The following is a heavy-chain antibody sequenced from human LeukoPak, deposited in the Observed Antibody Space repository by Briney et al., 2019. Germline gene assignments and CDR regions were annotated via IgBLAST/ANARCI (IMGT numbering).Heavy chain of an antibody. Sequence: GASVKVSCKASGYTFTSYGISWVRQAPGQGLEWMGIINPDGGGTNYAQEFQGRVTTTTDTSTSTVYMELSSLRSEDTAVYYCARRPGFPRPPDYWGQGTLVTVSS. J-gene: IGHJ4*02. CDR3: ARRPGFPRPPDY. CDR2: INPDGGGT. V-gene: IGHV1-46*01. CDR1: GYTFTSYG.